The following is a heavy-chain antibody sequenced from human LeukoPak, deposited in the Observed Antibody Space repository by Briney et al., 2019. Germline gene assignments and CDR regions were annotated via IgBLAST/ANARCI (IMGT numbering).Heavy chain of an antibody. CDR1: GGSISSANHY. J-gene: IGHJ4*02. Sequence: SQTLSLTCTVSGGSISSANHYWSWIRQHPGKGLEWIGYIYYIGDTYYNPSLQSRITISIDTSKNQFSLKLSSVTAADTAVYYCARATVDTAMVFGYWGQGTLVTVSS. V-gene: IGHV4-31*03. CDR2: IYYIGDT. D-gene: IGHD5-18*01. CDR3: ARATVDTAMVFGY.